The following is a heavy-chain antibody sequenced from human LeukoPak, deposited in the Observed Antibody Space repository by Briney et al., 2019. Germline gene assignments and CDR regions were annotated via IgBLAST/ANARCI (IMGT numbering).Heavy chain of an antibody. Sequence: ASVKVSCKASGYTLTSYFIHWVRQAPGQGLEWMGWINTYNGNANSAQKFQDRVTMTRDTSTSTAYMDLRRLRSDDTAVYYCARDCNSGNCYSDSWGQGTLVTVSS. V-gene: IGHV1-18*04. CDR2: INTYNGNA. D-gene: IGHD2/OR15-2a*01. CDR1: GYTLTSYF. CDR3: ARDCNSGNCYSDS. J-gene: IGHJ4*02.